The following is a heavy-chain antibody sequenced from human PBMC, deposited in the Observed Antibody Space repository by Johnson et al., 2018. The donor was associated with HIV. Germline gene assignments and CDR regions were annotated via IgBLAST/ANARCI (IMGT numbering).Heavy chain of an antibody. D-gene: IGHD3-10*01. CDR2: IRYGGST. V-gene: IGHV3-30*02. J-gene: IGHJ3*02. Sequence: VQLVESGGGVVQPGGSLRLSCAASGFTFSSYGMHWVRQAPGKGLEWVAFIRYGGSTYYADSVKGRFTISRDNSKNTLYLQLNSLRAEDTAVYYGAKNSAAFDIWGQGTMVTVSS. CDR1: GFTFSSYG. CDR3: AKNSAAFDI.